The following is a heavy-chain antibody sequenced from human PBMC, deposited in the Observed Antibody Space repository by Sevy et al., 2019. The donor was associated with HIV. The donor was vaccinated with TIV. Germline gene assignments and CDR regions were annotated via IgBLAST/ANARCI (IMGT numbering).Heavy chain of an antibody. CDR2: ISNSGTYI. CDR3: ARYEEDTTLVNAFDI. J-gene: IGHJ3*02. D-gene: IGHD5-18*01. CDR1: GFTFSDYT. Sequence: GGSLRLSCAASGFTFSDYTINWIRQAPGKGLEWVSYISNSGTYIYYSDSVKGRFTISRDNAKNSLYLQMNSLRAEDTAVYYCARYEEDTTLVNAFDIWGQGTMVTVSS. V-gene: IGHV3-21*05.